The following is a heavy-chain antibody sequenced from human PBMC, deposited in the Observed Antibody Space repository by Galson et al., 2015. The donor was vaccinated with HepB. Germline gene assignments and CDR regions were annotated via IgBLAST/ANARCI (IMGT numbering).Heavy chain of an antibody. D-gene: IGHD3-10*01. V-gene: IGHV3-15*01. CDR1: GFTFNNAW. CDR3: CHYMGRIILHLDY. CDR2: IKSRTDGGTT. Sequence: SLRLSCAVSGFTFNNAWMSWVRQAPGKGLEWVGRIKSRTDGGTTDYAAPVKGRFTISRDDSKNTLYLRMNSLKTEDTAVYYCCHYMGRIILHLDYWGQGTLVTVSS. J-gene: IGHJ4*02.